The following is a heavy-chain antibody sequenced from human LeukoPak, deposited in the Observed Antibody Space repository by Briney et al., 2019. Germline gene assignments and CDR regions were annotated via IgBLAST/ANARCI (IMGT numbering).Heavy chain of an antibody. CDR3: AKDSAVVAARLLDY. CDR1: GFTFSSYA. D-gene: IGHD2-15*01. CDR2: ISGGGGST. J-gene: IGHJ4*02. V-gene: IGHV3-23*01. Sequence: GGSLRLSCAASGFTFSSYAMSWVRQAPGKGLEWVSSISGGGGSTYHADSVKGRFTISRDNSKNMLYLQMNSLRAEDTAVYYCAKDSAVVAARLLDYWGQGTLVTVSS.